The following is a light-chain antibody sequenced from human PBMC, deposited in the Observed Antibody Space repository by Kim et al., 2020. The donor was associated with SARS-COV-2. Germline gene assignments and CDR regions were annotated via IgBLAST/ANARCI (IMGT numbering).Light chain of an antibody. Sequence: ASVGYGVTITCRGSQSISDWLAWYQQIPGKAPKLLIYKASNLESGVPSRFSGSGSGTEFTLTISGLQPDDFATYYCQQYNDDSATFGQGTKVDIK. CDR3: QQYNDDSAT. J-gene: IGKJ1*01. V-gene: IGKV1-5*03. CDR2: KAS. CDR1: QSISDW.